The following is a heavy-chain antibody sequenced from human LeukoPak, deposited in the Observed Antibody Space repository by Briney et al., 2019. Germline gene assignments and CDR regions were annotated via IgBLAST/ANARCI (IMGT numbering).Heavy chain of an antibody. CDR3: AKDTQSRGDILTGSPGSYFDY. CDR2: ISWDGGST. D-gene: IGHD3-9*01. V-gene: IGHV3-43*01. J-gene: IGHJ4*02. Sequence: GGSLRLSCAASGFTFDDYTMHWVRQAPWKGLEWVSLISWDGGSTYYADSVKGRFTISRDNSKNSLYLQMNSLRTEDTALYYCAKDTQSRGDILTGSPGSYFDYWGQGTLVTVSS. CDR1: GFTFDDYT.